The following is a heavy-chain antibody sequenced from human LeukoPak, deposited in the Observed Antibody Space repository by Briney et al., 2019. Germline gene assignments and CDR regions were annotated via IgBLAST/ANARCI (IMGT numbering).Heavy chain of an antibody. Sequence: SETLSLTCAVYGGSFSGYYWSWIHQPPGKGLEWIGEINHSGSTNYNPSLKSRVTISVDTSKNQFSLKLSSVTAADTAVYYCARRRVVVADFDYWGQGTLVTVSS. J-gene: IGHJ4*02. CDR3: ARRRVVVADFDY. V-gene: IGHV4-34*01. CDR2: INHSGST. CDR1: GGSFSGYY. D-gene: IGHD2-15*01.